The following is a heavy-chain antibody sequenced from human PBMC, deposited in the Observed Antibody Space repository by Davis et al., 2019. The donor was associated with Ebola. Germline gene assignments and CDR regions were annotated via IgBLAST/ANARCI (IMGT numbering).Heavy chain of an antibody. CDR3: ARDAVGANNLYYYYMDV. D-gene: IGHD1-26*01. CDR1: GYTFSDYY. CDR2: IIPIFGTA. V-gene: IGHV1-69*13. Sequence: SVKVSCKASGYTFSDYYIHWVRQAPGQGLEWMGGIIPIFGTANYAQKFQGRVTITADESTSTAYMELSSLRSEDTAVYYCARDAVGANNLYYYYMDVWGKGTTVTVSS. J-gene: IGHJ6*03.